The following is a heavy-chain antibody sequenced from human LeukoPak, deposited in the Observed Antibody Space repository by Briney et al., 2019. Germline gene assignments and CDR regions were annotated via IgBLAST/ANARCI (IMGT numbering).Heavy chain of an antibody. D-gene: IGHD3-10*01. V-gene: IGHV3-23*01. CDR2: ISGTGGST. J-gene: IGHJ4*02. Sequence: QSGGSLRLSCAASGFTFSSYAMSWVRQAPGKGLEWVSAISGTGGSTYYADSVKGRFTISRDNSKNTLYLQMNSLRAEDTAVYYCAIDPDITMVRGAAFDYWGQGTLVTVSS. CDR1: GFTFSSYA. CDR3: AIDPDITMVRGAAFDY.